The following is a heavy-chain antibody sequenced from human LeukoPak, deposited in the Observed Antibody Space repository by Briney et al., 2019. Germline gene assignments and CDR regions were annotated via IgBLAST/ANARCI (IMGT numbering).Heavy chain of an antibody. Sequence: GGSLRLSCAASGFTFSSYSMNWVRQAPGKGLEWVSAISGSGGSTYYADSAKGRFTISRDNSKNTLYLQMNSLRAEDTAVYYCAKDGIAAAGTRLDYWGQGTLVTVSS. J-gene: IGHJ4*02. CDR3: AKDGIAAAGTRLDY. D-gene: IGHD6-13*01. CDR1: GFTFSSYS. V-gene: IGHV3-23*01. CDR2: ISGSGGST.